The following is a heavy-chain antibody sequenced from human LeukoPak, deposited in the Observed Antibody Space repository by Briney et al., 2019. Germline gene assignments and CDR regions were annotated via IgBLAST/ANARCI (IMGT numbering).Heavy chain of an antibody. CDR3: AKEYNYYGSGSYFDY. J-gene: IGHJ4*02. D-gene: IGHD3-10*01. Sequence: PGGSLRLSCAASGFTFSSYWMSWVRQAPGKGLEWVAFIRYDGSNKYYADSVKGRSTISRGNSKNTLYLQMNSLRAEDTAVYYCAKEYNYYGSGSYFDYWGQGTLVTVSS. CDR2: IRYDGSNK. CDR1: GFTFSSYW. V-gene: IGHV3-30*02.